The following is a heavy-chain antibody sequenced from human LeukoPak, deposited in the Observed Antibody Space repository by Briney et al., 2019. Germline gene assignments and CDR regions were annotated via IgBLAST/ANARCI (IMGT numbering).Heavy chain of an antibody. Sequence: GGSLRLSCAASGFTFSSYAMHWVRQAPGKGLEWVAVISYDGSNKYYADSVKGRFTISRDNSKNTLYLQMNSLRAEDTAVYYCAKAPLRGIVVVINPSDCWGQGTLVTVSS. CDR1: GFTFSSYA. V-gene: IGHV3-30-3*01. CDR2: ISYDGSNK. D-gene: IGHD3-22*01. CDR3: AKAPLRGIVVVINPSDC. J-gene: IGHJ4*02.